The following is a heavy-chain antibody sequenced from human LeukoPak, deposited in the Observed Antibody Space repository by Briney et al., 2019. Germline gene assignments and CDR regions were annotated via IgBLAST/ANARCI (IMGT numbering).Heavy chain of an antibody. CDR3: TKAPLRSCSGAFCYPFDY. D-gene: IGHD2-8*02. J-gene: IGHJ4*02. Sequence: GGSLRLYCAASGLTFSNYAMSWVRQTPGKGLEWVAATVGGRPDTYHAESVKGRFTVSRDDSRDTLFLQMNRLSVDDTAIYYCTKAPLRSCSGAFCYPFDYWGQGTLVTVSS. CDR2: TVGGRPDT. CDR1: GLTFSNYA. V-gene: IGHV3-23*01.